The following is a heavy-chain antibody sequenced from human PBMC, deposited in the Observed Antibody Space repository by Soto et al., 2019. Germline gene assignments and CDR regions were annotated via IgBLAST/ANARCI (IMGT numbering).Heavy chain of an antibody. Sequence: QVQLVQSGAEVKKPGSSVKVSCKASGGTFSSYAISWVRQAPGQGLEWMGGIIPNSGTANYAQKFQGRVTNTADESTSTAYMELSSLRSEDTAVYYCARSQGSSTSLEIYYYYYYGMDVWGQGTTVTVSS. D-gene: IGHD2-2*01. CDR1: GGTFSSYA. V-gene: IGHV1-69*01. CDR2: IIPNSGTA. CDR3: ARSQGSSTSLEIYYYYYYGMDV. J-gene: IGHJ6*02.